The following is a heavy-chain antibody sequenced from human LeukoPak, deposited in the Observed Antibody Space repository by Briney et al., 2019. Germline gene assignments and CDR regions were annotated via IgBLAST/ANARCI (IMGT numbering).Heavy chain of an antibody. CDR2: ISGSGGRT. V-gene: IGHV3-23*01. CDR1: GFTFSSYG. J-gene: IGHJ4*02. Sequence: PGGSLRLSCAASGFTFSSYGMSWVRQAPGKGLEWVSGISGSGGRTYYADSVKGRFTISRDNSKNTLSLQMNSLRAEDTAVYYCARAGSIRFDYWGQGTLVTVSS. D-gene: IGHD1-26*01. CDR3: ARAGSIRFDY.